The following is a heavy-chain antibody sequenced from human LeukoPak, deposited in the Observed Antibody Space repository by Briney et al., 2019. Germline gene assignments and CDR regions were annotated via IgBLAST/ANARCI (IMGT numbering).Heavy chain of an antibody. J-gene: IGHJ6*02. CDR1: GYSLNELS. D-gene: IGHD2-21*02. CDR3: ARELGDIVVVTAYYYYGMDV. V-gene: IGHV1-24*01. Sequence: ASVKVSCKVSGYSLNELSMHWVRQTPGKGLEWMGGFDPEDGEIVYAQKFRGRVNMTEDTSTDTAYMYLGSLRPDDTAVYYCARELGDIVVVTAYYYYGMDVWGQGTTVTVSS. CDR2: FDPEDGEI.